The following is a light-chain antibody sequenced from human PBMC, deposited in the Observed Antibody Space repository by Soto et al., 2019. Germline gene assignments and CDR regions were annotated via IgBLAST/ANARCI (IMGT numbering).Light chain of an antibody. CDR2: AAS. CDR1: QSISSY. Sequence: DIQMSQSPSSLSASVGDRVTITCRASQSISSYLNWYQQKPGKAPKLLIYAASSLQSGVPSRFSGSGSGTDFTLTISSLQPEDFATYYCQQSYSTPRLTFGGGTTGDIK. CDR3: QQSYSTPRLT. V-gene: IGKV1-39*01. J-gene: IGKJ4*01.